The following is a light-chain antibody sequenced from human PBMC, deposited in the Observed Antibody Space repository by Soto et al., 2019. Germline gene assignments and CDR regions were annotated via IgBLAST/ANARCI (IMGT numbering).Light chain of an antibody. Sequence: EPGQRITISCTGSSSNIGADFDVYWYQQLPGAAPKLLIYGNTNRPSGVPDRFSGSKSGTSASLAITGLQAEDEADYYCQSYDRSLTGVFGTGTKVTVL. V-gene: IGLV1-40*01. CDR3: QSYDRSLTGV. CDR1: SSNIGADFD. CDR2: GNT. J-gene: IGLJ1*01.